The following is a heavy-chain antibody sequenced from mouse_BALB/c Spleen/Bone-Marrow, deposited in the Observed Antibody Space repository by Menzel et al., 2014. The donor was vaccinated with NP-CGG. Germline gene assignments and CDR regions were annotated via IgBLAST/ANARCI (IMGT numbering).Heavy chain of an antibody. CDR3: AKSYFDV. Sequence: EVMLVESGGGLVQPGGSLRLSCATSGFTFTDYYMSWVRQPPGKALEWLGFTRNKANGYTTEYSASVKGRFTISRGNSQSILYLQMNTLRAEDSATYYCAKSYFDVWGAGTTVTVSS. J-gene: IGHJ1*01. CDR2: TRNKANGYTT. CDR1: GFTFTDYY. V-gene: IGHV7-3*02.